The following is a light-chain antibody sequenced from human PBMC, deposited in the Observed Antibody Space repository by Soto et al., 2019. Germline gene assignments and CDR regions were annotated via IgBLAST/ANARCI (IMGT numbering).Light chain of an antibody. J-gene: IGKJ4*01. CDR3: QMCRTCPLI. CDR2: DAS. CDR1: QNVYNN. V-gene: IGKV3-15*01. Sequence: EIVMTQSPATLSVSPGEGATLSCKASQNVYNNLAWYQQRPGQPPRLLIYDASTRATGISARFSGSGYGTDFTFTISSLKCEDFAFFFCQMCRTCPLILGGGTRVDIK.